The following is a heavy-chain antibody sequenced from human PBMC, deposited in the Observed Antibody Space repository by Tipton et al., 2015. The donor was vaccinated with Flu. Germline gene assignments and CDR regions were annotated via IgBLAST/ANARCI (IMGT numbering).Heavy chain of an antibody. CDR2: IYYSGPT. Sequence: TLSLTCTVSGGSISSYYWSWIRQPPGKGLEWIAYIYYSGPTMSNPSLKSRLTISVDTSKNQFSLKVISVTAADTAVYYCARRSYSNYVSDPKNWFDPWGQGTLVTVSS. CDR3: ARRSYSNYVSDPKNWFDP. J-gene: IGHJ5*02. V-gene: IGHV4-59*08. D-gene: IGHD4-11*01. CDR1: GGSISSYY.